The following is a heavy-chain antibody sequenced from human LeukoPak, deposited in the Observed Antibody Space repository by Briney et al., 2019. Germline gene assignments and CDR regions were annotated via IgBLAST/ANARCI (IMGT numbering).Heavy chain of an antibody. CDR2: FDPEDGET. CDR1: GYTLTELS. D-gene: IGHD1-26*01. V-gene: IGHV1-24*01. CDR3: ATETISGSSSRRIRWFDP. Sequence: ASVKVSCKVSGYTLTELSMHWVRQAPGKGLEWMGGFDPEDGETIYAQKFQGRVTMTEDTSTDTAYMELSSLRPEDTAVYYCATETISGSSSRRIRWFDPWGQGTLVTVSS. J-gene: IGHJ5*02.